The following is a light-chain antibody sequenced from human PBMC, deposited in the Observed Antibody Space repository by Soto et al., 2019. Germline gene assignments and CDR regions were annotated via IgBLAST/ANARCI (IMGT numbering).Light chain of an antibody. CDR2: EVS. CDR3: SSFKGTNSFL. V-gene: IGLV2-8*01. CDR1: SSGIRASNS. J-gene: IGLJ1*01. Sequence: QCALNQPRSAFGTAGQSVTIPRTGTSSGIRASNSVSWSQQRPSEATXLLXYEVSKRPSGVPDRIFASKSGNTASLTVSGLQADDEANYYCSSFKGTNSFLFRTGTK.